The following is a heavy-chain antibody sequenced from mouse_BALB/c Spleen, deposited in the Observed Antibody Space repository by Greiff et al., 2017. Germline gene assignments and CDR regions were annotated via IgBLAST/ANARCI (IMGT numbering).Heavy chain of an antibody. J-gene: IGHJ2*01. CDR1: GFSLTSYG. CDR3: ARGEYGNFYY. Sequence: VKLVESGPGLVAPSQSLSITCTVSGFSLTSYGVHWVRQPPGKGLEWLGVIWAGGSTNYNSALMSRLSISKDNSKSQVFLKMNSLQTDDTAMYYCARGEYGNFYYWGQGTTLTVSS. CDR2: IWAGGST. D-gene: IGHD2-10*02. V-gene: IGHV2-9*02.